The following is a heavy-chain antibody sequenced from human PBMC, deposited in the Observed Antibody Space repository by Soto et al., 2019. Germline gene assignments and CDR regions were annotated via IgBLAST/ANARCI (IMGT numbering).Heavy chain of an antibody. Sequence: SVKVSCKASGGTFSSYTISWVRQAPGQGLEWMGRIIPILGIANYAQKFQGRVTITADKSTSTAYMELSSLRSEDTAVYYCARYSRGSQDAFDIWGQGTMVTVSS. CDR1: GGTFSSYT. CDR2: IIPILGIA. CDR3: ARYSRGSQDAFDI. V-gene: IGHV1-69*02. J-gene: IGHJ3*02. D-gene: IGHD6-13*01.